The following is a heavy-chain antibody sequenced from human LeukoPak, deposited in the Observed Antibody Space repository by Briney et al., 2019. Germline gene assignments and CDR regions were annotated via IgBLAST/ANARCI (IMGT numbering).Heavy chain of an antibody. J-gene: IGHJ4*02. Sequence: RGPLRLSCAASGITFDDYAMHWVRQAPGKGLEWVSLISGDGGSTYYADSVKGRFTISRDNSKNSLYLQMNSLRTEDTALYYCAKARSGWYFFDYWGQGTLVTVSS. CDR2: ISGDGGST. D-gene: IGHD6-19*01. CDR1: GITFDDYA. V-gene: IGHV3-43*02. CDR3: AKARSGWYFFDY.